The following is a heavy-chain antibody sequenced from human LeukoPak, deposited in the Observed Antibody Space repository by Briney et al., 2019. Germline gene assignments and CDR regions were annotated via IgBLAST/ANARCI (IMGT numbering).Heavy chain of an antibody. J-gene: IGHJ4*02. CDR1: GFTFDDYA. CDR3: ARGELTVVRGVMTC. V-gene: IGHV3-64*01. Sequence: PGGSLRLSCAASGFTFDDYAMHWVRQAPGKGLEYVSGISTNGDSTYYANSVKGRFTISRDNSQNTLYLQMGSLRADDMAVYYCARGELTVVRGVMTCWGQGTLVTVSS. CDR2: ISTNGDST. D-gene: IGHD3-10*01.